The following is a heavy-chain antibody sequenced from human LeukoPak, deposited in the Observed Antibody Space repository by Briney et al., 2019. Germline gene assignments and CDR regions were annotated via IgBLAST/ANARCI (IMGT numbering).Heavy chain of an antibody. Sequence: ASETLSLTCTVSGGSVSTDNYYWSWIRQHPGKGLEWIGYIYYSGSTYYNPSLKSRVTISVDTSKNQFSLKLSSVTAADTAVYYCASTRSYRFDYWGQGTLVTVSS. V-gene: IGHV4-31*03. J-gene: IGHJ4*02. D-gene: IGHD3-16*02. CDR2: IYYSGST. CDR3: ASTRSYRFDY. CDR1: GGSVSTDNYY.